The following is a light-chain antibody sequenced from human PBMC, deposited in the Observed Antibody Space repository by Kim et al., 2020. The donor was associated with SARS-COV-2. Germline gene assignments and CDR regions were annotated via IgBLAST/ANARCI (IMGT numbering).Light chain of an antibody. CDR3: QHYGSASLN. CDR1: QSISNT. V-gene: IGKV3-20*01. CDR2: GVS. Sequence: EVVLTQSPGTLSLSPGERATLSCRASQSISNTLAWYQHKPGQSPRVFIYGVSSRGAGVPDRFTGSGSGTDFSLTISRLEPEDSAIYYCQHYGSASLNFVQGTKLEI. J-gene: IGKJ2*01.